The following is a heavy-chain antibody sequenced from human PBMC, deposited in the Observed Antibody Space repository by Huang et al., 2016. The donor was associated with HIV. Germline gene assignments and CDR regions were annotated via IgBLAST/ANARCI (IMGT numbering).Heavy chain of an antibody. CDR1: GGSISSSSYY. Sequence: LQLQESGPGLVKSSETLSLICTVSGGSISSSSYYWGWIRQPPGKGPEWIGSIYYSGNTYSNPPLKRRVTISVDTSKNQFSLKVNSVTAADTAVYYCARHGRVAGHYYNNMDVWGRGTTVTVSS. CDR2: IYYSGNT. V-gene: IGHV4-39*01. J-gene: IGHJ6*02. D-gene: IGHD6-19*01. CDR3: ARHGRVAGHYYNNMDV.